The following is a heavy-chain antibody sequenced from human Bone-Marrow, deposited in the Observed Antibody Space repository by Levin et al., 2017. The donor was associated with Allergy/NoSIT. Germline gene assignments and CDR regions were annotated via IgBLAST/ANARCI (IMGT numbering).Heavy chain of an antibody. CDR3: ARGRRWDIVVVPAAMLSIRAWFDP. Sequence: SSETLSLTCAVYGGSFSGYYWSWIRQPPGKGLEWIGEINHSGSTNYNPSLKSRVTISVDTSKNQFSLKLSSVTAADTAVYYCARGRRWDIVVVPAAMLSIRAWFDPWGQGTLVTVSS. CDR2: INHSGST. J-gene: IGHJ5*02. CDR1: GGSFSGYY. V-gene: IGHV4-34*01. D-gene: IGHD2-2*01.